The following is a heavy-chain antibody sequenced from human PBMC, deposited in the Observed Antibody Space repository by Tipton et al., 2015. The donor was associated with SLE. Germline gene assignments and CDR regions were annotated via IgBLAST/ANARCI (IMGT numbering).Heavy chain of an antibody. J-gene: IGHJ3*02. CDR1: DGSISSSSYY. Sequence: TLSLTCTVSDGSISSSSYYWGWIRQPPGKGLEWIGSIYYSGSTYYNPSLKSRVTISVDTSKNQFSLKLSSVTAADTAVYYCARRGGDAFDIWGQGTMVTVSS. D-gene: IGHD6-25*01. CDR2: IYYSGST. CDR3: ARRGGDAFDI. V-gene: IGHV4-39*07.